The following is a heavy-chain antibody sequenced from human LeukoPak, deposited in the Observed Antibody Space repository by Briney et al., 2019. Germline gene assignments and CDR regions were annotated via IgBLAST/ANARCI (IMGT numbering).Heavy chain of an antibody. V-gene: IGHV4-59*01. Sequence: SETLSLTCTVSGGSISSYYWSWIRQPPGKGLEWIGYIYYSGSTNYNPSLKSRVTISVDTSKNQFSLRLSPVTAADTAVYYCAREKKGVVDYWGQGTLVTVSS. CDR2: IYYSGST. CDR3: AREKKGVVDY. D-gene: IGHD3-16*01. CDR1: GGSISSYY. J-gene: IGHJ4*02.